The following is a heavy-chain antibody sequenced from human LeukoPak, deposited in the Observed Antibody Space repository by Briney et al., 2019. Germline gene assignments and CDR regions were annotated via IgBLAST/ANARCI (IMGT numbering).Heavy chain of an antibody. CDR2: IYYSGST. CDR3: ASLPQYCGGDCYTDY. Sequence: SETLSLTCTVSSGSISNYYWSWIRQPPGKGLEWIGYIYYSGSTNYNPSLKSRVTISVDTSKNQFSLKLSSVTAADTAVYYCASLPQYCGGDCYTDYWGQGTLVTVSS. J-gene: IGHJ4*02. D-gene: IGHD2-21*02. V-gene: IGHV4-59*01. CDR1: SGSISNYY.